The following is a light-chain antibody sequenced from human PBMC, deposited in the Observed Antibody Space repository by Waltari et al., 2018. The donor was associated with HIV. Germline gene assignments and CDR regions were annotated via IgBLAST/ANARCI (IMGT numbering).Light chain of an antibody. V-gene: IGLV8-61*01. CDR2: STN. Sequence: QTVVTQEPSFSVSPGGTVTLTCGLTSGAVSTGYYPSWYQQTPGQSPRTLIYSTNSGASGVPDRFSGSIVGNKAALTITGAQADDESTYYCALYLGSGVWVFGGGTKLTVL. CDR3: ALYLGSGVWV. CDR1: SGAVSTGYY. J-gene: IGLJ3*02.